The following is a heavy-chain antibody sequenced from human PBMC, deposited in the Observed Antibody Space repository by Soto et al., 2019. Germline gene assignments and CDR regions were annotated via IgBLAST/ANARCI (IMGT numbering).Heavy chain of an antibody. V-gene: IGHV4-4*02. CDR1: SGSISSSNW. D-gene: IGHD2-15*01. CDR3: AREGYCSGGSCPDAFDI. Sequence: TLSLTCAVSSGSISSSNWWSWVRQPPGKGLEWIGEIYHSGSTNYNPSLKSRVTISVDKSKNQFSLKLSSVTAADTAVYYCAREGYCSGGSCPDAFDIWGQGTMVTVSS. J-gene: IGHJ3*02. CDR2: IYHSGST.